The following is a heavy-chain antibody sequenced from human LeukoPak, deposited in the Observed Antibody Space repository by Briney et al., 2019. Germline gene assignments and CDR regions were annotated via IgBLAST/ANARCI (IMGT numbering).Heavy chain of an antibody. CDR2: ISGGGGST. D-gene: IGHD5-12*01. J-gene: IGHJ4*02. CDR1: GFTFSSYA. V-gene: IGHV3-23*01. Sequence: GGSLRLSCAASGFTFSSYAMSWVRQAPGKGPEWVSAISGGGGSTYSADSVKGRFTISRDNSKNTLYLQMNSLRAEDTAVYYCAKDRGYSGYDPLDFWGQGALVTVSS. CDR3: AKDRGYSGYDPLDF.